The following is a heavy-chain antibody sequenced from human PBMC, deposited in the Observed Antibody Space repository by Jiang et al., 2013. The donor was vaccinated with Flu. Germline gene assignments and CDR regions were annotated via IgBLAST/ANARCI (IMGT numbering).Heavy chain of an antibody. Sequence: WVSAISGSGGSTYYADSVKGRFTISRDNSKNTLYLQMNSLRAEDTAVYYCAKDRQDIVVVPAASRAFDIWGQGTMVTVSS. D-gene: IGHD2-2*01. J-gene: IGHJ3*02. V-gene: IGHV3-23*01. CDR3: AKDRQDIVVVPAASRAFDI. CDR2: ISGSGGST.